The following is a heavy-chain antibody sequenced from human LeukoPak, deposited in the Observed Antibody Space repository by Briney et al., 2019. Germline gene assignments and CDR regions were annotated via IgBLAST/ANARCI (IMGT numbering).Heavy chain of an antibody. D-gene: IGHD2-8*01. CDR3: ARENCTNGVCYTYYYYYGMDV. CDR1: GYTLTGYY. V-gene: IGHV1-2*02. Sequence: ASVKVSCKASGYTLTGYYMHWVRQAPGQGLEWMGWINPNSGGTNCAQKFQGRVTMTRDTSISTAYMELSRLRSDDTAVYYCARENCTNGVCYTYYYYYGMDVWGQGTTVTVSS. CDR2: INPNSGGT. J-gene: IGHJ6*02.